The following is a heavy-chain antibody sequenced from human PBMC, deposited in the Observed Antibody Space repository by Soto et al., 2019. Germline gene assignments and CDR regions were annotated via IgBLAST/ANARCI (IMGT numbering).Heavy chain of an antibody. J-gene: IGHJ3*02. Sequence: SETLSLTCTVSGGSISSYYWSWIRQPPGKGLEWIGYIYYSGSTNYNPSLKSRVTISVDTSKNQFSLKLSSVTAADTAVYYCARHGNLTGDAFDIWGQGTMVTVSS. CDR2: IYYSGST. V-gene: IGHV4-59*01. D-gene: IGHD7-27*01. CDR1: GGSISSYY. CDR3: ARHGNLTGDAFDI.